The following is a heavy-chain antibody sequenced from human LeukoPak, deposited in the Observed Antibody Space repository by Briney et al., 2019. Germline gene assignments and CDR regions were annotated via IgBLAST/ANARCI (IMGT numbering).Heavy chain of an antibody. CDR1: GFTFSSYG. J-gene: IGHJ4*02. Sequence: SGGSLRLSCAVSGFTFSSYGMHWLRQAPGKGLEWVAVIWYDGSNKYYADSVKGRFTISRDNSKNTLYLQMNSLRAEDTAVYYCAAGYDSSGYYYPDYWGQGTLVTVSS. D-gene: IGHD3-22*01. CDR2: IWYDGSNK. CDR3: AAGYDSSGYYYPDY. V-gene: IGHV3-33*08.